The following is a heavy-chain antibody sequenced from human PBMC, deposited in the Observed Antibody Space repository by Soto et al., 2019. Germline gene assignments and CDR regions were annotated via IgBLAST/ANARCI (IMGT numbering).Heavy chain of an antibody. V-gene: IGHV3-30*14. CDR3: ARLDKFNGGWS. Sequence: QVQLVESGGGVVQPGRSLRLSCAASVFTFSSYAMHWVRRAPGKGLEWVAAVSHDGKSGFYADSVSGRFTVSRDNSNNLVYLQMDRLRPEDTALFYCARLDKFNGGWSWGQGTAVTVSS. J-gene: IGHJ4*02. CDR1: VFTFSSYA. CDR2: VSHDGKSG. D-gene: IGHD6-19*01.